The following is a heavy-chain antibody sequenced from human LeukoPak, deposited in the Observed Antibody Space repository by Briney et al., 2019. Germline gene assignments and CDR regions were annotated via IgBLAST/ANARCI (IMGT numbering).Heavy chain of an antibody. CDR1: GGSISSYY. Sequence: SDTLSLTCTVSGGSISSYYWSWIRQPPGKGLEWIGYIYYSGSTNYNPSLKSRVTISVDTSKNQFSLKLSSVTAADTAVYYCARIVRGVISPDDAFDIWGQGTMVTVSS. J-gene: IGHJ3*02. D-gene: IGHD3-10*01. V-gene: IGHV4-59*07. CDR2: IYYSGST. CDR3: ARIVRGVISPDDAFDI.